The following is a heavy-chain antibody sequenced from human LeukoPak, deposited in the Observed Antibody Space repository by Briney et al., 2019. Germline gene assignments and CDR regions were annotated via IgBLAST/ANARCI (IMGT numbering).Heavy chain of an antibody. J-gene: IGHJ4*02. CDR1: GLTFSTYS. CDR3: ARGIESYGDYGY. V-gene: IGHV3-48*01. CDR2: ISSDSGTR. D-gene: IGHD4-17*01. Sequence: GSLRLSCGASGLTFSTYSMNWVRQAPGKGLEWVSYISSDSGTRYYADSVKGRFTISRDNAKNSLYLQMNSLRAEDTAVYYCARGIESYGDYGYWGQGILVTVSS.